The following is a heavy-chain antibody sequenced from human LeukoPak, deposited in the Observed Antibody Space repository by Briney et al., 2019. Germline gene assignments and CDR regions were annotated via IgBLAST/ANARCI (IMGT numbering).Heavy chain of an antibody. CDR1: GGSFSVYY. V-gene: IGHV4-34*01. J-gene: IGHJ6*03. CDR3: ARGSSYSSGWLGYYYYYYMDV. D-gene: IGHD6-19*01. Sequence: PSETLSLTXAVYGGSFSVYYWSWIRQPPGKGVEWIGEINHSGSTNYNPSLKSRVTIPVDTSKNQFSLKLSSVTAADTAVYYCARGSSYSSGWLGYYYYYYMDVWGKGTTVTVSS. CDR2: INHSGST.